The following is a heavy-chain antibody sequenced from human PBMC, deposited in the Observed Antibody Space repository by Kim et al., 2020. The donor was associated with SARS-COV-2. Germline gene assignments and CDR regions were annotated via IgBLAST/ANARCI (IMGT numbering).Heavy chain of an antibody. CDR2: IWYDGSNK. Sequence: GGSLRLSCAASGFTFSSYGMHWVRQAPGKGLEWVAVIWYDGSNKYYADSVKGRFTISRDNSKNTLYLQMNSLRAEDTAVYYCARAPWNGLGWLASQFRSWYFDLWGRGTLVTVSS. D-gene: IGHD6-19*01. CDR1: GFTFSSYG. CDR3: ARAPWNGLGWLASQFRSWYFDL. V-gene: IGHV3-33*01. J-gene: IGHJ2*01.